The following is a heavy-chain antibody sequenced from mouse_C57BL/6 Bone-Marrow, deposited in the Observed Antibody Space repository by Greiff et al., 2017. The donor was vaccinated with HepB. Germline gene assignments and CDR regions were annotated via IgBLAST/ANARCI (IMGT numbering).Heavy chain of an antibody. CDR3: ERQGVYGYDAIDY. D-gene: IGHD2-2*01. J-gene: IGHJ2*01. Sequence: EVKVEESGGGLVQPGGSLKLSCAASGFTFSDYYMYWVRQTPEKRLEWVAYISNGGGSTYYPDTVKGRFTISRDNAKNTLYLQMSRLKSEDAAMYYCERQGVYGYDAIDYWGQGTTLTVSS. CDR1: GFTFSDYY. CDR2: ISNGGGST. V-gene: IGHV5-12*01.